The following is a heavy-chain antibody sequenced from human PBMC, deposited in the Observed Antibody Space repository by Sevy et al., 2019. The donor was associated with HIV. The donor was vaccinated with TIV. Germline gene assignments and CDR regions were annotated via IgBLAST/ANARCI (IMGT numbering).Heavy chain of an antibody. CDR1: GFTFSSYA. J-gene: IGHJ6*03. V-gene: IGHV3-23*01. D-gene: IGHD3-16*02. Sequence: GGSLRLSCAASGFTFSSYAMSWVRQAPGKGLEWVSAISGSGCSTYYADSVKGRFTISRDNSKNTLYLQMNSLRAEDTAVYYCAKLPAYDYVWGSYRYTGGYYYYMDVWGKGTTVTVSS. CDR3: AKLPAYDYVWGSYRYTGGYYYYMDV. CDR2: ISGSGCST.